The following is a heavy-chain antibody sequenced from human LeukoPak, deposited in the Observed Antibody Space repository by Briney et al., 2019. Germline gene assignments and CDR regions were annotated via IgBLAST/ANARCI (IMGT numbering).Heavy chain of an antibody. CDR1: GFTFSNYW. V-gene: IGHV3-23*01. Sequence: PGGSLRLSCAASGFTFSNYWMSWVRQAPGKGLEWVSAISGSGGSTYYADSVKGRFTISRDNSKNTLYLQMNSLRAEDTAVYYCAKSPLVVITNFDYWGQGTLVTVSS. CDR2: ISGSGGST. CDR3: AKSPLVVITNFDY. J-gene: IGHJ4*02. D-gene: IGHD3-22*01.